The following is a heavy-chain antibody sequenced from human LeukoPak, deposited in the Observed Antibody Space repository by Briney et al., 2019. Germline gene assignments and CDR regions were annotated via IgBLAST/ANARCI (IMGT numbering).Heavy chain of an antibody. V-gene: IGHV3-23*01. CDR3: ARQRETAVAGTGFDH. J-gene: IGHJ4*02. Sequence: GGSLRLSCAASGITFSNYAMSWVRQAPGKGLEWVSEISGSGGTTYYADSVKGRFTLSRDNSKNMVYLQMNSLRAGDTAVYYRARQRETAVAGTGFDHWGQGTLVAVSS. D-gene: IGHD6-19*01. CDR2: ISGSGGTT. CDR1: GITFSNYA.